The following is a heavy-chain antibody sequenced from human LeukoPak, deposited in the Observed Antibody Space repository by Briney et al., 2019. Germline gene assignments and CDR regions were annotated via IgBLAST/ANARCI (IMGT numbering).Heavy chain of an antibody. CDR3: ARDNDYSGWFDP. Sequence: GSLRLSCAASGFTLSSNYMSWVRPAPGKGLEWVSVIYSGGSTYYADSVKGRFTISRDNSKNTLYLQMNSLRAEDTAVYYCARDNDYSGWFDPWGQGTLVTVSS. CDR1: GFTLSSNY. CDR2: IYSGGST. J-gene: IGHJ5*02. V-gene: IGHV3-66*02. D-gene: IGHD4-11*01.